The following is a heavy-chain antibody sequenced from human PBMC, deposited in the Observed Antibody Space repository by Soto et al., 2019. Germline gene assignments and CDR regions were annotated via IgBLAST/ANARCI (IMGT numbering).Heavy chain of an antibody. CDR2: ISYDGSNK. CDR1: GFTFSSYA. V-gene: IGHV3-30-3*01. Sequence: QVQLVESGGGVVQPGRSLRLSCAASGFTFSSYAMHWVRQAPGKGLEWVAVISYDGSNKYYADSVKVRFTISRDNSKKTLYLQMNSLRAEDTAVYYCARETTEVLYYYYYGMDVWGQGTTVTVSS. J-gene: IGHJ6*02. CDR3: ARETTEVLYYYYYGMDV. D-gene: IGHD1-1*01.